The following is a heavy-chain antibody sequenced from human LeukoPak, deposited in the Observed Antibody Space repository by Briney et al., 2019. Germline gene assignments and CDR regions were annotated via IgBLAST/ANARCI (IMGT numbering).Heavy chain of an antibody. Sequence: PSETLSLTCTVSGGSISSYYWSWIRQPPGKGLEWIGYIYYSGSTNYNPSLKSRVTISVDTSKNQFSLKLSSVTAADTAVYYCARVVVVVVAADNWFDPWGQGTLVTVSS. CDR2: IYYSGST. CDR1: GGSISSYY. V-gene: IGHV4-59*08. D-gene: IGHD2-15*01. CDR3: ARVVVVVVAADNWFDP. J-gene: IGHJ5*02.